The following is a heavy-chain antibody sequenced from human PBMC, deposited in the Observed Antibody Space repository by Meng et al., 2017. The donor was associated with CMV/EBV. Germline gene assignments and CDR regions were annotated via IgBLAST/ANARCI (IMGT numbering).Heavy chain of an antibody. J-gene: IGHJ6*02. V-gene: IGHV3-21*01. D-gene: IGHD3-3*01. Sequence: GGSLRLSCAASGFTFSSYSMNWVRQAPGKGLEWVSSISSSSSYIYYADSVKGRFTISRDNAKNSLYLQMNSLRAEDTAVYYCARMFGVSSDYDFWSGYWGYYYYYYGMDVWGQGTTVTVSS. CDR2: ISSSSSYI. CDR1: GFTFSSYS. CDR3: ARMFGVSSDYDFWSGYWGYYYYYYGMDV.